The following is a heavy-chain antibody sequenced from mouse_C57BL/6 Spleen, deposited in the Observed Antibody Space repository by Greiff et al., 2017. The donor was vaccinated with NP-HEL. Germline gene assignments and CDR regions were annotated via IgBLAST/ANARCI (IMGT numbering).Heavy chain of an antibody. Sequence: DVKLVESGGGLVQPGGSLKLSCAASGFTFSDYYMYWVRQTPEKRLEWVAYISNGGGSTYYPDTVKGRFTISRDNAKNTLYLQMSRLKSEDTAMYYCARGDYYWYFDVWGTGTTVTVSS. CDR3: ARGDYYWYFDV. CDR1: GFTFSDYY. J-gene: IGHJ1*03. CDR2: ISNGGGST. D-gene: IGHD1-1*02. V-gene: IGHV5-12*01.